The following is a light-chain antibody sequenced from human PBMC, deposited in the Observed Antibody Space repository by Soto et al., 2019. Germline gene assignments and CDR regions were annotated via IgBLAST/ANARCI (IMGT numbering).Light chain of an antibody. Sequence: EIVLTQSPATLSLSPGERATLSCRASQSVSSYLAWYQQNPGQAPRLLIYDASNRATGIPARFSGSGSGTDFTLTISSLEPEYFAVYYCQERSNWPRTFGQGTKVDIK. V-gene: IGKV3-11*01. CDR2: DAS. CDR1: QSVSSY. J-gene: IGKJ1*01. CDR3: QERSNWPRT.